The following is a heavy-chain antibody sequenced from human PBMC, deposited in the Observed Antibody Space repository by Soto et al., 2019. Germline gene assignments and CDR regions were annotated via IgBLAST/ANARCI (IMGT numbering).Heavy chain of an antibody. J-gene: IGHJ4*02. CDR2: IWHDGTNK. D-gene: IGHD4-17*01. CDR3: ATPALLVTTFDS. Sequence: QEQLVESGGGVVQPGRSLRLSCAASGFTFSDYAMHWVRQAPGKGLEGVAVIWHDGTNKYYADSVKGRFTNSRDNSKNPRDLQMNSLRAEDTAVYYCATPALLVTTFDSWGQRTLVTVSS. CDR1: GFTFSDYA. V-gene: IGHV3-33*01.